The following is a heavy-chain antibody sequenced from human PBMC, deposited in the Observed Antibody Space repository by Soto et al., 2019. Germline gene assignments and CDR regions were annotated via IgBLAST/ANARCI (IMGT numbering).Heavy chain of an antibody. Sequence: PSETLALTCTVSGGSISSYYWSWIRQPPGKGLEWIGYIYYSGSTNYNPSLKSRVTISVDTSKNQFSLTLSSVTAADTAVYYCARASSGYYYYGMDVWGQGTTVTVSS. J-gene: IGHJ6*02. V-gene: IGHV4-59*01. CDR1: GGSISSYY. D-gene: IGHD1-26*01. CDR3: ARASSGYYYYGMDV. CDR2: IYYSGST.